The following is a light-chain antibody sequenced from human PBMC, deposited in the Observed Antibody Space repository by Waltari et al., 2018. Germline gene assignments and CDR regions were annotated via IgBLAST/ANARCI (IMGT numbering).Light chain of an antibody. V-gene: IGLV1-51*01. Sequence: QSVLTQPPSVSAAPGQRVTISCSGGSSNIGINYFSCYLQFPGTAPKLLIYEIPERPSGIPGRFSGSKSGTSATLDITGLQAGDEADYYCGTWDSSLSGAVFGGGTHLTVL. CDR1: SSNIGINY. CDR2: EIP. CDR3: GTWDSSLSGAV. J-gene: IGLJ7*01.